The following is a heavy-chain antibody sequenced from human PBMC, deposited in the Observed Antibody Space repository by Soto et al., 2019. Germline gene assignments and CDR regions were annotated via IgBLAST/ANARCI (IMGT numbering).Heavy chain of an antibody. J-gene: IGHJ4*02. CDR2: ISGSGGGT. Sequence: EVQLLESGGGLVQPGGSLRLSCAASGFTFSSYAMSWVRQAPGKGLEWVSAISGSGGGTYYADSVKGRFTISRDNSKNTLYLQMNSLRAEDTAVYYGAKEQAMSGDFDYWGQGTLVTVSS. CDR3: AKEQAMSGDFDY. CDR1: GFTFSSYA. V-gene: IGHV3-23*01. D-gene: IGHD4-17*01.